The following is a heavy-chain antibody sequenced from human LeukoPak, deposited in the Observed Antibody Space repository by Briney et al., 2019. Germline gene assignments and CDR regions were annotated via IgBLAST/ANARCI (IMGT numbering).Heavy chain of an antibody. CDR3: AKGEEETGYGMDV. Sequence: GGSLRLSCAASGFTFSSYGMHWVRQAPGKRLEWVAFISYDGSNKYYADSVKGRFTISRDNSKNTLYLQMNSLRGEDTAVYYCAKGEEETGYGMDVWGQGTTVTVSS. CDR1: GFTFSSYG. D-gene: IGHD1-1*01. J-gene: IGHJ6*02. V-gene: IGHV3-30*18. CDR2: ISYDGSNK.